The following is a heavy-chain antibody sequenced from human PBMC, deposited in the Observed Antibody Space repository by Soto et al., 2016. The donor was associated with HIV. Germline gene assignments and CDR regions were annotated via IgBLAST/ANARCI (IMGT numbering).Heavy chain of an antibody. CDR1: GYTFTGYY. Sequence: QVQLVQSGVEVKKPGASVKVSCKASGYTFTGYYLHWVRQAPGQGLEWMGWILPNTGGTKYAQNLQGRVTMTRNTSISTAYMEVTSLRSDDTAVYYCVSYGYWGQGTLVTVSS. CDR3: VSYGY. D-gene: IGHD3-16*01. CDR2: ILPNTGGT. J-gene: IGHJ4*02. V-gene: IGHV1-2*02.